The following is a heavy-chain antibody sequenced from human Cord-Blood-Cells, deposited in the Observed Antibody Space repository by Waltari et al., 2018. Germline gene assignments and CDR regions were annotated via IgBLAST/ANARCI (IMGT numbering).Heavy chain of an antibody. CDR1: GFTFSSYG. V-gene: IGHV3-33*01. J-gene: IGHJ4*02. CDR3: ARERVAGGDY. Sequence: QVQLVESGGGVVQPGRSLRLSCAASGFTFSSYGMHWVRQAPGKGVEWVGVIWYEGSNKYYADSVKGRFTSTRDNSKNTLYLQMNRLRAEDTAVYYCARERVAGGDYWGQGTLVTVSS. CDR2: IWYEGSNK. D-gene: IGHD6-19*01.